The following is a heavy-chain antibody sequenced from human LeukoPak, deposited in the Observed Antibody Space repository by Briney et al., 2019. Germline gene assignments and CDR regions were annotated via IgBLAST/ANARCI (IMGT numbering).Heavy chain of an antibody. Sequence: GGSLRLSCAASGFTFSSYTIHWVRQAPGQRLQSVSAITSNGAYTHYADSVKGRFAISRDNSRNAVFLQMGGLRIEDMAVYYCARVKMGATVSDYYYYYYMDVWGKGTTVTVSS. CDR2: ITSNGAYT. CDR1: GFTFSSYT. CDR3: ARVKMGATVSDYYYYYYMDV. D-gene: IGHD1-26*01. J-gene: IGHJ6*03. V-gene: IGHV3-64*02.